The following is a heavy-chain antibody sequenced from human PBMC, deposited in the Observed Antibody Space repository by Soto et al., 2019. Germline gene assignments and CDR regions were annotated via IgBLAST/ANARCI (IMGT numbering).Heavy chain of an antibody. CDR2: IIPMFGTS. CDR1: GGTFSGYA. CDR3: ARGSCSSTSCYKEYYFDL. J-gene: IGHJ4*02. V-gene: IGHV1-69*01. D-gene: IGHD2-2*02. Sequence: QVQLVQSWAEVKKPGSSVKVSCKASGGTFSGYAISWVRQSPGQGLEWMGEIIPMFGTSNYAQKFQGRVTITADESTSTAYMELSSLRSEYTAVYYCARGSCSSTSCYKEYYFDLWGQGTLVTVSA.